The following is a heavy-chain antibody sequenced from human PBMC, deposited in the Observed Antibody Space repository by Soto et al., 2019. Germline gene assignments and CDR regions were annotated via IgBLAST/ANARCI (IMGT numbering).Heavy chain of an antibody. Sequence: SETLSLTCALYGGSFSGYYWSWIRQTPGKRLEWIGDMNLGGSGNYNPSLKSRVTFSMDPSKNQFSLKLESVIAADTAVYYCACIFSRGYSYGFYYYGMDVWGQGTTVT. J-gene: IGHJ6*02. CDR3: ACIFSRGYSYGFYYYGMDV. CDR2: MNLGGSG. CDR1: GGSFSGYY. D-gene: IGHD5-18*01. V-gene: IGHV4-34*01.